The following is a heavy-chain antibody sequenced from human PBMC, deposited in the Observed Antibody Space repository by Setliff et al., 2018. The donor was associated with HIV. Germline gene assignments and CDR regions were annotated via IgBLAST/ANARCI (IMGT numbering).Heavy chain of an antibody. J-gene: IGHJ4*02. CDR1: GFTFSSYA. D-gene: IGHD2-2*01. CDR2: ISGSGGST. Sequence: GESLKISCAASGFTFSSYAMSWVRQAPGKGLEWVSAISGSGGSTYYADSVKGRFTISRDNSKNTLYLQMNSLRAEDTAVYYCAKDSEWDCSSTSCYAPIDYWGQGTLVTVSS. V-gene: IGHV3-23*01. CDR3: AKDSEWDCSSTSCYAPIDY.